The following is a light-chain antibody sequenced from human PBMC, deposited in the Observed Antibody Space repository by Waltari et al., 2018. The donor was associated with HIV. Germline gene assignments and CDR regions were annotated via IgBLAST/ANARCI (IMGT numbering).Light chain of an antibody. V-gene: IGLV2-14*01. CDR2: DAN. CDR1: SSDIGSYHY. CDR3: SSYTSTSTLL. Sequence: QSALTHPASVPGSLGQSTTISCIGTSSDIGSYHYVSWYQHHPDKAPTLVIYDANARPSGVPFRFSGSKSGNTASLTISGLQAEDEADYYCSSYTSTSTLLFGGGTKVTVL. J-gene: IGLJ3*02.